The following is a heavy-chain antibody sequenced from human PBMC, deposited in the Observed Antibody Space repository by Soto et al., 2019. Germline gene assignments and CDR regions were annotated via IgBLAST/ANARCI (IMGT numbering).Heavy chain of an antibody. CDR2: IIPIFGTA. CDR1: GGTFSSYA. D-gene: IGHD3-22*01. CDR3: ARSPRPRHYYDSSGYYYFDY. Sequence: SVKVSCKASGGTFSSYAISWVRQAPGQGLEWMGGIIPIFGTANYAQKFQGRVTITADESTSTAYMELSSLRSEDTAVYYCARSPRPRHYYDSSGYYYFDYWGQGTLVTVS. V-gene: IGHV1-69*13. J-gene: IGHJ4*02.